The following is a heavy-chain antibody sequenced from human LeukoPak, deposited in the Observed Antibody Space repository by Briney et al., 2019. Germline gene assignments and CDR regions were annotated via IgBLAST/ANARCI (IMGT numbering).Heavy chain of an antibody. V-gene: IGHV4-39*07. CDR1: GGSISSSAYY. CDR3: ARAYFTYYFDY. CDR2: IYYTGGT. D-gene: IGHD2/OR15-2a*01. J-gene: IGHJ4*02. Sequence: PSETLSLTCSVSGGSISSSAYYWGWIRQPPGKGLEWVGSIYYTGGTYYNPSLKSRVTISVDTSKNQFSLKLSSVTAADTAVYYCARAYFTYYFDYWGQGTLVTVSS.